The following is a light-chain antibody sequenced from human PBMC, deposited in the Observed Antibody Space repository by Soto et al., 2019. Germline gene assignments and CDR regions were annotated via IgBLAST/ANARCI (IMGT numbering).Light chain of an antibody. CDR3: QEYYTYPWT. CDR2: KVS. V-gene: IGKV1-5*03. J-gene: IGKJ1*01. CDR1: QSISSW. Sequence: DIQMTQSPSTLSASIGDRVTSSCRPSQSISSWLAWYQQKPGKAPKFLIHKVSTLVSGVPSRFSGSGSGTEFTLTISSLQPDDFATYFCQEYYTYPWTFGQGTKVDIK.